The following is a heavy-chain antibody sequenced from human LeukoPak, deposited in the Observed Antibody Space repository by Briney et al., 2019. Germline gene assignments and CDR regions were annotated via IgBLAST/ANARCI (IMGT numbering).Heavy chain of an antibody. D-gene: IGHD3-3*01. J-gene: IGHJ3*02. CDR3: ARGHDFWMAHAFDI. CDR1: GFTVSSNY. V-gene: IGHV3-53*01. CDR2: IYSGGST. Sequence: PGGSLRLSCAASGFTVSSNYMSWVRQAPGKGLEWVSVIYSGGSTYYADSVKGRFTISRDNSKNTLYLQMNSLRAEDTAVYYCARGHDFWMAHAFDIWGQGTMVTVSS.